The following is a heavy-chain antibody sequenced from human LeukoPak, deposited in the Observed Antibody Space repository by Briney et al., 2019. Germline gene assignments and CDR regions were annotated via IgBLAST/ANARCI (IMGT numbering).Heavy chain of an antibody. CDR1: AFTFSSYT. V-gene: IGHV3-21*04. Sequence: PGGSLRLSCAASAFTFSSYTMSWVRQAPGKGLEWVSFISSNSSYIYYADSVKGRFTISRDNAKNSLYLQMNSLRAEDTALYYCARDPGSLPAAIGYCYYGMDVWGQGTTVTVSS. J-gene: IGHJ6*02. CDR3: ARDPGSLPAAIGYCYYGMDV. D-gene: IGHD2-2*02. CDR2: ISSNSSYI.